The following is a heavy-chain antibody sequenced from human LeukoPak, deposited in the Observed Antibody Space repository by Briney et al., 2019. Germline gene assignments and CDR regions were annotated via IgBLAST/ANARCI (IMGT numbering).Heavy chain of an antibody. CDR3: ARGYSSSWRDLFDY. D-gene: IGHD6-13*01. Sequence: ASVKVSFKASGYTFSIYYIHWVRQAPGQGLEWMGIIGPSSGGTTYAQRFQGRVSMTRDTSTSTVYMELSSLRSEDTAVYYCARGYSSSWRDLFDYWGQGTLVTVSS. V-gene: IGHV1-46*01. J-gene: IGHJ4*02. CDR2: IGPSSGGT. CDR1: GYTFSIYY.